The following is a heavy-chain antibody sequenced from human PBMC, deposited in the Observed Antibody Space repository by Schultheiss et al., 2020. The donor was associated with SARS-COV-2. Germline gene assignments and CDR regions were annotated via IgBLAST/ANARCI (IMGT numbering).Heavy chain of an antibody. CDR2: ITASSRRI. V-gene: IGHV3-23*01. CDR1: GFTFSGYT. D-gene: IGHD2-2*02. Sequence: GGSLRLSCAASGFTFSGYTMNWVRQAPGKGLEWVSGITASSRRIYYADSVKGRFTIARDNSKNTLYLQMNSLRSEDTAVYYCAKDLRVGCSSTSCYTANMDVWGKGTAVTVSS. J-gene: IGHJ6*03. CDR3: AKDLRVGCSSTSCYTANMDV.